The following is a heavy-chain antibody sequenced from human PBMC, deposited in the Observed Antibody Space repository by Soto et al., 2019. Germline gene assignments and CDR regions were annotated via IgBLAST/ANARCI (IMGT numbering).Heavy chain of an antibody. Sequence: SETLSLTCAVSGGSISSDNWWSGVRQPPGKGLEWIGEIYDSATTNYNPSLKSRVTISVDKSKNQFSLKMTSVTAADTAVYYCARRPITPFGVVITGYGLDVWGQGTTVT. J-gene: IGHJ6*02. V-gene: IGHV4-4*02. D-gene: IGHD3-3*01. CDR2: IYDSATT. CDR3: ARRPITPFGVVITGYGLDV. CDR1: GGSISSDNW.